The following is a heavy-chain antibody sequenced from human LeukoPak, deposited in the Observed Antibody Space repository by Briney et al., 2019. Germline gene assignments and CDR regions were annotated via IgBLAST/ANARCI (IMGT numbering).Heavy chain of an antibody. CDR2: IYYSGST. CDR3: ARGVRYYGSDNPYDY. V-gene: IGHV4-39*07. Sequence: SETLSLTCTVSGGSISSSSYYWGWIRQPPGKGLEWIGCIYYSGSTYYNPSLKSRVTISVDTSKHQFSLKLSSVTAADTAVYYCARGVRYYGSDNPYDYWGQGTLVTVSS. CDR1: GGSISSSSYY. D-gene: IGHD3-10*01. J-gene: IGHJ4*02.